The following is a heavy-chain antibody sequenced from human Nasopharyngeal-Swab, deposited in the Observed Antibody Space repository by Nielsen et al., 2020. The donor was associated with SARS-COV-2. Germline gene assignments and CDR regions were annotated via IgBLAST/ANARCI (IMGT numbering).Heavy chain of an antibody. J-gene: IGHJ4*02. Sequence: GESLKISCAASGFTFTGYSMNWVRQAPGKGPEWVSSINGGSNYIYYADSLKGRFTISRDNAKNSLYLQMNSLRAEDTAVYYCARDPIYSSMRNVFDYWGRGTLVTVSS. D-gene: IGHD3-10*01. CDR1: GFTFTGYS. CDR2: INGGSNYI. V-gene: IGHV3-21*01. CDR3: ARDPIYSSMRNVFDY.